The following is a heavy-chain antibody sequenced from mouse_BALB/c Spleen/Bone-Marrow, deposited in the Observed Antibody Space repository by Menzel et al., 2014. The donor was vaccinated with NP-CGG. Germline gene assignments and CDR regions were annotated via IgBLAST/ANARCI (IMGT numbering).Heavy chain of an antibody. CDR3: ARWDYGDYAMDY. Sequence: ESGPGLVKPSQSLSLTCTVTGYSITSDYAWNWIRQFQGNKLEWMGYISHSSSTNYNPSLKSRISITRDTSKNQFFLHLDSATAEDTATYYCARWDYGDYAMDYWGHGTSVTVSS. CDR2: ISHSSST. V-gene: IGHV3-2*02. CDR1: GYSITSDYA. D-gene: IGHD1-2*01. J-gene: IGHJ4*01.